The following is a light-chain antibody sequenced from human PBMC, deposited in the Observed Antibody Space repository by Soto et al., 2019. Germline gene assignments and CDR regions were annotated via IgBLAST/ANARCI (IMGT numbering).Light chain of an antibody. Sequence: DIQMTQSPSTLSASVGDRVTMTCRVSQSISTWLAWYQRRPASAPKVLSYRASILKDGVPSTLSGSASGTEITLTISSLEPDDFATYYCQQYNTFPWRCGQGTKVDIK. CDR3: QQYNTFPWR. V-gene: IGKV1-5*03. CDR1: QSISTW. CDR2: RAS. J-gene: IGKJ1*01.